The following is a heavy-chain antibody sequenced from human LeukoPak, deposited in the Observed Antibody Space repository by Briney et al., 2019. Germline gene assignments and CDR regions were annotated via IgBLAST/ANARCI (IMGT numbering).Heavy chain of an antibody. CDR1: GFIVSSNY. Sequence: GGSLRLSCAASGFIVSSNYMSWVRQAPGKGLEWISVSYSGGRTYYADSVKGQFTICRDNSKNTLYLQMNRLRGEDTAVYYCAKEELLRTPDYWGQGTLVTVSS. V-gene: IGHV3-53*01. D-gene: IGHD3-10*01. CDR3: AKEELLRTPDY. CDR2: SYSGGRT. J-gene: IGHJ4*02.